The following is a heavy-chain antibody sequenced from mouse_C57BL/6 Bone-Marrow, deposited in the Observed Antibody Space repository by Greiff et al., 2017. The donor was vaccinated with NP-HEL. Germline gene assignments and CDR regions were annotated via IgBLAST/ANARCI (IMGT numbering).Heavy chain of an antibody. D-gene: IGHD2-3*01. CDR3: TPSFIYDGYYKVY. CDR1: GFNIKDDY. J-gene: IGHJ2*01. CDR2: IDPENGDT. Sequence: VQLQQSGAELVRPGASVKLSCTASGFNIKDDYMHWVKQRPEQGLEWIGWIDPENGDTEYASKFQGKATITADTSSNTAYLQLSSLTSEDTAVYYCTPSFIYDGYYKVYWGQGTTLTVSS. V-gene: IGHV14-4*01.